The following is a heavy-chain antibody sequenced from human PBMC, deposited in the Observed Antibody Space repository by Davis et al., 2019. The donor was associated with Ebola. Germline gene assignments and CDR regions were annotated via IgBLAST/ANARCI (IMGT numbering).Heavy chain of an antibody. V-gene: IGHV3-11*01. Sequence: PAGSLRLSCAASGFMFSDYFMNWVRQAPGKGLEWVSYISGGSTTIYFADSVKGRFTVSRDNAKNTLYLQMDSLRAEDTAIYYCARAPNSGSFSDYWGQGTLVTVSS. CDR3: ARAPNSGSFSDY. CDR2: ISGGSTTI. D-gene: IGHD1-26*01. CDR1: GFMFSDYF. J-gene: IGHJ4*02.